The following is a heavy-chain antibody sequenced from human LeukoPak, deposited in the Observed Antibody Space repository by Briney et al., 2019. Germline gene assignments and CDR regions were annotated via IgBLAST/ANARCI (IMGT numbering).Heavy chain of an antibody. Sequence: ASVKVSRKASGYTFTSYDINWVRQATGQGLEWMGWMNPNSGNTGYAQKFQGRVTMTRNTSISTAYMELSSLRSEDTAVYYCARGHRYDSSVGYWGQGTLVTVSS. CDR3: ARGHRYDSSVGY. CDR2: MNPNSGNT. J-gene: IGHJ4*02. CDR1: GYTFTSYD. D-gene: IGHD3-22*01. V-gene: IGHV1-8*01.